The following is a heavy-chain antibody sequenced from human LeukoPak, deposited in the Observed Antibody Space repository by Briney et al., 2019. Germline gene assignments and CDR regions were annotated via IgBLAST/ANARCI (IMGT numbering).Heavy chain of an antibody. Sequence: GGSLRLSCAASGFTFNKYAKSWVRQAPGKGLEWVSGISTTVGTTFYADSVKGRFTISRDTSKNTLYLQMNSLRAEYTAVYYCAKSQAILGGFFDNWGQGTLVTVSS. V-gene: IGHV3-23*01. CDR1: GFTFNKYA. CDR2: ISTTVGTT. D-gene: IGHD2-15*01. CDR3: AKSQAILGGFFDN. J-gene: IGHJ4*02.